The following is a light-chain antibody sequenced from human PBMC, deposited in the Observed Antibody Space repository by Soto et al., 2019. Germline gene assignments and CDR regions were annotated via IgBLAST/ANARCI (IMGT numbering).Light chain of an antibody. CDR2: DAS. Sequence: EVVFTHSPSTLSLSPGERATLSCRASQSVSSYLAWYQQKPGQAPRLLIYDASNRATGIPARFSGSGSGTDFTLTISRLEPEDFAVYYCQQYGSSPTTFGQGTKVDIK. J-gene: IGKJ1*01. CDR1: QSVSSY. V-gene: IGKV3-20*01. CDR3: QQYGSSPTT.